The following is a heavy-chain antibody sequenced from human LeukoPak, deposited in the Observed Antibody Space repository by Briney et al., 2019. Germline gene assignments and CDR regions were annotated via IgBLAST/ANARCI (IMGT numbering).Heavy chain of an antibody. CDR3: ARTRIAVAGSEVDY. CDR2: ISAYNGNT. J-gene: IGHJ4*02. CDR1: GGTFSSYG. D-gene: IGHD6-19*01. Sequence: ASVKVSCKASGGTFSSYGISWVRQAPGQGLEWMGWISAYNGNTNYAQKLQGRVTMTTDTSTSTAYMELRSLRSDDTAVYYCARTRIAVAGSEVDYWGQGTLVTVSS. V-gene: IGHV1-18*01.